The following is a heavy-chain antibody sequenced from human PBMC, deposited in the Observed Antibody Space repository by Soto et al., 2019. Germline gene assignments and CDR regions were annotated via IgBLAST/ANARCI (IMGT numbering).Heavy chain of an antibody. J-gene: IGHJ3*02. Sequence: ASVKVSCKASGYTFTSNYMHWVRQAPGQGLEWMGIINPSGGSTSYAQKFQGRVTMTRDTSTSTVYMELSSLRSEDTAVYYCARLTLTMVRGVITAFDIWGQGTMVT. V-gene: IGHV1-46*01. D-gene: IGHD3-10*01. CDR1: GYTFTSNY. CDR2: INPSGGST. CDR3: ARLTLTMVRGVITAFDI.